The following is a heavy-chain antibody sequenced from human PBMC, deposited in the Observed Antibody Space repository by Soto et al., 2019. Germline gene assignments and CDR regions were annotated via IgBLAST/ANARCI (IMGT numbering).Heavy chain of an antibody. J-gene: IGHJ4*02. D-gene: IGHD6-13*01. V-gene: IGHV1-18*01. Sequence: ASVKLSCKACGDTFTSYGISWVRQAPGQGLEWMGWISAYNGNTNYAQKLQGRVTMTTDTSTSTAYMELRSLRSDDTAVYYCARYRSSSSSWYSFDYWGQGTLVTVSS. CDR1: GDTFTSYG. CDR3: ARYRSSSSSWYSFDY. CDR2: ISAYNGNT.